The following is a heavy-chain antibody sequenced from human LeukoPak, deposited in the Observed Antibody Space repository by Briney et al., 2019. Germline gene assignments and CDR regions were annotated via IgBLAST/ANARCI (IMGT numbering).Heavy chain of an antibody. CDR1: GFTFRNYW. J-gene: IGHJ4*02. V-gene: IGHV3-7*01. Sequence: GGSLRLSCAASGFTFRNYWMSWVRQAPGKGLEWVANIKQDGSEKYYVDPVKGRFTISRDNAKNSLYLQMNSLRAEDTALYYCARSGLYSSSWYLNYWGQGTLVSVSS. CDR2: IKQDGSEK. CDR3: ARSGLYSSSWYLNY. D-gene: IGHD6-13*01.